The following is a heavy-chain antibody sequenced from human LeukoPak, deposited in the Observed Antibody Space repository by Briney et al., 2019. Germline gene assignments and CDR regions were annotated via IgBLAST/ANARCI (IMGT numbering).Heavy chain of an antibody. V-gene: IGHV4-59*01. J-gene: IGHJ5*02. Sequence: SETLSLTCTVSGGSISSYYWSWIRQPPGKGLDWIGYISYPGSTNYNPSLNSRVTISIDTSKNQFSLKLSSVTAADTAVYYCARSFVVVVGDTSNWFDPWGQGTLVTVSS. CDR2: ISYPGST. CDR3: ARSFVVVVGDTSNWFDP. D-gene: IGHD2-15*01. CDR1: GGSISSYY.